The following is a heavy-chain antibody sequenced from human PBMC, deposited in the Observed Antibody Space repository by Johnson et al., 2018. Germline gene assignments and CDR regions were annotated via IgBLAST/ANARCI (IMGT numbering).Heavy chain of an antibody. CDR1: GLTFSGYW. D-gene: IGHD6-19*01. J-gene: IGHJ4*02. Sequence: VQLQESGGGLVQPGGSLSLSCYGSGLTFSGYWMHWVHQVPGKGPVWVSRINSDGSLTDYADSVNGRFTIPRDNARHTLYLHMNSLRVEDTAVYFCARVFGYASGWSFDYWGQGNLVTVSS. CDR2: INSDGSLT. V-gene: IGHV3-74*01. CDR3: ARVFGYASGWSFDY.